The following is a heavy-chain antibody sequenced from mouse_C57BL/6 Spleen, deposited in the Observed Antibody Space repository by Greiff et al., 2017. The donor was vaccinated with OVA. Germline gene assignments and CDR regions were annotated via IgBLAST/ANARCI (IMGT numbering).Heavy chain of an antibody. J-gene: IGHJ2*01. V-gene: IGHV5-9-1*02. D-gene: IGHD1-1*01. Sequence: DVQLVESGEGLVKPGGSLKLSCAASGFTFSSYAMSWVRQTPEKRLEWVAYISSGGDYIYYADTVKGRFTISRDNARNTLYLQMSSLKSEDTARYYCTRDRNYGISYRGSYYFDYWGQGTTLTVSS. CDR2: ISSGGDYI. CDR1: GFTFSSYA. CDR3: TRDRNYGISYRGSYYFDY.